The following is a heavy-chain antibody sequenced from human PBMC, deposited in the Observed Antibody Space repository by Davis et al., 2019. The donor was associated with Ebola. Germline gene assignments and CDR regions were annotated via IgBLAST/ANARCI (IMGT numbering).Heavy chain of an antibody. CDR2: ISDSGSTT. V-gene: IGHV3-11*04. J-gene: IGHJ4*02. D-gene: IGHD5-18*01. CDR1: GISFNHAW. Sequence: GGSLRLSCKASGISFNHAWMGWVRQAPGKGLEWISYISDSGSTTYYTDSVKGRFTISRDNAKNSLYLQMNTLRVEDTAIYYCVPGTWIRGQGTLVTVSS. CDR3: VPGTWI.